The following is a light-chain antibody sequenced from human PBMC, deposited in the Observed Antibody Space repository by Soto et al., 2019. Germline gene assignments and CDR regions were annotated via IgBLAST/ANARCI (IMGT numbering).Light chain of an antibody. V-gene: IGLV1-40*01. Sequence: QSVLTQPPSVSGAPGQRVTISCTGSSSNIGAGYDVHWYQQLPGTAPNLLIYAYNNRPSGVPDRFSGSKSGTSASLAITGLQADDEADYYCQSYDSSLSGYVFGTGTKLTVL. CDR2: AYN. CDR3: QSYDSSLSGYV. CDR1: SSNIGAGYD. J-gene: IGLJ1*01.